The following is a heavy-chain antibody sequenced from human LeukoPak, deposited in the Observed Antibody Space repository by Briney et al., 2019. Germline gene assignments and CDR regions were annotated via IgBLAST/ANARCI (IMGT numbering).Heavy chain of an antibody. CDR1: GFTFSSYW. V-gene: IGHV3-53*01. J-gene: IGHJ3*01. D-gene: IGHD2-2*01. CDR3: ARRYCSTCPTGHAFDL. CDR2: LYSGGNT. Sequence: GGSLRLSCAASGFTFSSYWMSWVRQAPGKGLEWVSVLYSGGNTHYADSVNGRFTISRDNSKNTLYLQMNSLRVEDTAVYYCARRYCSTCPTGHAFDLWGQGTMVTVSS.